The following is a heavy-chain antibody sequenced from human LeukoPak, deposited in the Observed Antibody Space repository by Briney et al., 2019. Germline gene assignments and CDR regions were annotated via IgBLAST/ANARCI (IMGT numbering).Heavy chain of an antibody. V-gene: IGHV1-18*01. Sequence: ASVKVSCKASGYTSTSFGISWVRQAPGQGLEWMGWISAYNGNTNYAQKLQGRVTMTTDTSTSTAYMELRSLRSDDTAVYYCAREEYSSNWYYFDYWGQGTLVTVSS. CDR3: AREEYSSNWYYFDY. D-gene: IGHD6-13*01. J-gene: IGHJ4*02. CDR1: GYTSTSFG. CDR2: ISAYNGNT.